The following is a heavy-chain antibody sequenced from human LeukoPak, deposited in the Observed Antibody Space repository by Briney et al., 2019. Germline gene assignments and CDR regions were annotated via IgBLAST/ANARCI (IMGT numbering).Heavy chain of an antibody. CDR2: IYYSGST. CDR1: GGSISSGGYY. CDR3: ARAVSNDYGGNPTGFDP. J-gene: IGHJ5*02. D-gene: IGHD4-23*01. Sequence: SETLSLTCTVSGGSISSGGYYGRWIRQHPGKGLEWIGSIYYSGSTYYNPSLKSRVTISVDTSKNQFSLKLSSVTAADTAVYYCARAVSNDYGGNPTGFDPWGQGTLVTVSS. V-gene: IGHV4-31*03.